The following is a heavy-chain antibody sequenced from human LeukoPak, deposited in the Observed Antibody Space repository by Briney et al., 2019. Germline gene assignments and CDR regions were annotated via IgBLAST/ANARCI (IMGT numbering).Heavy chain of an antibody. CDR2: INHSGST. V-gene: IGHV4-34*01. J-gene: IGHJ4*02. D-gene: IGHD3-16*01. Sequence: PSETLSLTCAVYGGSFSGYYWSWIRQPPGKGLEWIEEINHSGSTNYNPSLKSRVAISVDTSKNQFSLKLSSVTAADTAVYYCARYGGVKLWTFDYWGQGTLVTVSS. CDR3: ARYGGVKLWTFDY. CDR1: GGSFSGYY.